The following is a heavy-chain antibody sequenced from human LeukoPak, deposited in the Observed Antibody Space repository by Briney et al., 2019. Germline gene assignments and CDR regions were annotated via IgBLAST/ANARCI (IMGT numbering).Heavy chain of an antibody. D-gene: IGHD2-2*01. CDR3: ARSYGSWYAAFDI. CDR1: GGSISSSSYY. V-gene: IGHV4-61*05. CDR2: IYYSGST. J-gene: IGHJ3*02. Sequence: PSETLSLTCTVSGGSISSSSYYWGWIRQPPGKGLEWIGYIYYSGSTNYNPSLKSRVTISVDTSKNQFSLKLSSVTAADTAVYYCARSYGSWYAAFDIWGQGTMVTVSS.